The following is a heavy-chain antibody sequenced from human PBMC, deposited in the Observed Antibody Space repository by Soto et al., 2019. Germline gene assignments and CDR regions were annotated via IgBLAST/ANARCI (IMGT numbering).Heavy chain of an antibody. J-gene: IGHJ4*02. CDR3: AKGQEVVLVNKVDY. CDR1: GFTFNSYA. Sequence: PGGSLRLSCAASGFTFNSYAMTWVRQTPGKGLEWVSGISGSGGSTYYADSVKGRFTISRDNSKNTLYLQMNSLGVDDTAVYYCAKGQEVVLVNKVDYWGQGTMVTVSS. CDR2: ISGSGGST. V-gene: IGHV3-23*01. D-gene: IGHD3-22*01.